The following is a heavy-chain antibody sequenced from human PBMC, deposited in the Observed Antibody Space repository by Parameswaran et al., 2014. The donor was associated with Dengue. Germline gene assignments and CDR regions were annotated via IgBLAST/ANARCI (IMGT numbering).Heavy chain of an antibody. Sequence: RWIRQPPGKGLEWIGYIYDTGSTFYNPSLKSRLSLSLDTSNNQFSLKLTSVTAADTAMYYCARVGITTDWGQGTLVTVSS. D-gene: IGHD1/OR15-1a*01. J-gene: IGHJ4*02. CDR3: ARVGITTD. V-gene: IGHV4-31*02. CDR2: IYDTGST.